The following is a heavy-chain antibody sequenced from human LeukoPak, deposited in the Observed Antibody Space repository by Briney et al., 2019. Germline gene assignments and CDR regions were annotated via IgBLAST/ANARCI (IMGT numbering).Heavy chain of an antibody. V-gene: IGHV3-23*01. J-gene: IGHJ2*01. CDR1: GFTFSSYA. CDR2: ISSDRRST. Sequence: GGSLRLSCAASGFTFSSYAMSWVRQAPGKGLEWVSAISSDRRSTYYADSVKGRFTISRDNSKNTLYAQMNSLRVEDTAVYYCAKDRSTSRYWYFDLWGRGTLVTVSS. CDR3: AKDRSTSRYWYFDL.